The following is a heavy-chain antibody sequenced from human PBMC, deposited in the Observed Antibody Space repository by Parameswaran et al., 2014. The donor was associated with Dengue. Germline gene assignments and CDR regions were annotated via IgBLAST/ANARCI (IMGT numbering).Heavy chain of an antibody. Sequence: PGKGLEWVSAINHSGGRTYYADSVKGRFTVTRDNSKSTLYLQMNSLGAEDTAVYYCVKDDWYYDSRSGLNWGQGTLVTVSS. D-gene: IGHD3-3*01. V-gene: IGHV3-23*01. CDR2: INHSGGRT. J-gene: IGHJ4*02. CDR3: VKDDWYYDSRSGLN.